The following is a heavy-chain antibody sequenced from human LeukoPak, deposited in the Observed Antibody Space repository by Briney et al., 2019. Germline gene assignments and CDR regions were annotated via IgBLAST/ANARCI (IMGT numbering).Heavy chain of an antibody. J-gene: IGHJ5*02. V-gene: IGHV1-46*01. Sequence: ASVKVSCKASGYTFTSYYMHWVRQAPGQGLEWMGIINPSGGSTSYAQKFQGRVTMTTDISTSTVYMELSSLRSEDTAVYYCARHGGSGSYYGNWFDPSGHGTLVT. CDR3: ARHGGSGSYYGNWFDP. D-gene: IGHD1-26*01. CDR1: GYTFTSYY. CDR2: INPSGGST.